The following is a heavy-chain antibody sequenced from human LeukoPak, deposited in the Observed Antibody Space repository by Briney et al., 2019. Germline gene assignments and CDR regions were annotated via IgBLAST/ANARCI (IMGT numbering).Heavy chain of an antibody. CDR2: ISYDGSNK. CDR3: ARRHY. J-gene: IGHJ4*02. Sequence: PGRSLRLSCAASGFTFSSYAMHWVRQAPGKGLEWVAVISYDGSNKYYADSVKGRFTISRDNSKNTLYLQMNSLRAEDTAVYYCARRHYWGQGTLVTVSS. V-gene: IGHV3-30-3*01. CDR1: GFTFSSYA.